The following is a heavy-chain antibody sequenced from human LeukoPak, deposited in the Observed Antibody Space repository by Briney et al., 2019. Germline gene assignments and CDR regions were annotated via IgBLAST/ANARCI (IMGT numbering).Heavy chain of an antibody. Sequence: GGSLRLSCAASGFTCDDYAMHRLPHAPGKGLVGVSGISGNSGSIGYADSVKGRFTISRDNAKNSLYLQMNSLRAEDMALYYCAKDSSSWLEYYFDYWGQRTLVTVSS. V-gene: IGHV3-9*03. CDR3: AKDSSSWLEYYFDY. CDR2: ISGNSGSI. J-gene: IGHJ4*02. D-gene: IGHD6-13*01. CDR1: GFTCDDYA.